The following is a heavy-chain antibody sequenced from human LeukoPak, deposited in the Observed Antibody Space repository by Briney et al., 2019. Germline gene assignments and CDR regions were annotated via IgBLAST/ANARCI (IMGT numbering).Heavy chain of an antibody. V-gene: IGHV3-23*01. D-gene: IGHD2-2*01. CDR2: ISADGDST. CDR3: AKRRYCTTTSCHDFDY. J-gene: IGHJ4*02. CDR1: GFTFRSYA. Sequence: GGSLRLSXAASGFTFRSYAMNWVRQAPGKGLEWVSAISADGDSTYYADSVKGRFTISRDNSKNTLYLQMNSLRPGDTAVYYCAKRRYCTTTSCHDFDYWGQGTLVTVSS.